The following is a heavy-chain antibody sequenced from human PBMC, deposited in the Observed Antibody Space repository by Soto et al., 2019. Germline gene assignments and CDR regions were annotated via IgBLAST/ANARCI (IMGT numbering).Heavy chain of an antibody. Sequence: SVKVCCKASGGTFSSYAISWVRQAPGQGLEWMGGIIPIFGTANYAQKFQGRVTITADESTSTAYMELSSLRSEDTAVYYCAREISAAAGTHWFDPWGQGTLVTVSS. D-gene: IGHD6-13*01. CDR1: GGTFSSYA. J-gene: IGHJ5*02. CDR3: AREISAAAGTHWFDP. V-gene: IGHV1-69*13. CDR2: IIPIFGTA.